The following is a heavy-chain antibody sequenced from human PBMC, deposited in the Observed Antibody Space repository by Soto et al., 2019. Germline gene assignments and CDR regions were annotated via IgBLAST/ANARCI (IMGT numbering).Heavy chain of an antibody. CDR3: ARLAGSLWYFDL. CDR2: IYPGDSDT. Sequence: PGESLKISDKGPGYSFTSYWIGWVPQMPGKVLEWMGIIYPGDSDTRYSPSFQGQVTISADKSITTAYLQWSSLKPSDNAMYYCARLAGSLWYFDLWGRGTLVTVSS. J-gene: IGHJ2*01. D-gene: IGHD6-19*01. CDR1: GYSFTSYW. V-gene: IGHV5-51*01.